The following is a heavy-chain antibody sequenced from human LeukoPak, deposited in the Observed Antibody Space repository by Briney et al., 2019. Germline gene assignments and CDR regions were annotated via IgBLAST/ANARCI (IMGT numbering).Heavy chain of an antibody. CDR3: ATASYDTEGY. D-gene: IGHD3-3*01. Sequence: GASVKVSCKASGYTFTDYYMHWVQQAPGKGLEWMGRVDPEDGETIYAEKLQGRVTITADTSTDTAYMELSSLRSEDTAVYYCATASYDTEGYWGQGTLVTVSS. CDR2: VDPEDGET. CDR1: GYTFTDYY. V-gene: IGHV1-69-2*01. J-gene: IGHJ4*02.